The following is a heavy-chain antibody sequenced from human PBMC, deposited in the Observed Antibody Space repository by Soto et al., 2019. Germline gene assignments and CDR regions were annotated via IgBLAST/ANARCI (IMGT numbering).Heavy chain of an antibody. Sequence: TSETLSLTCTVSGGSISSSSYYWGWIRQPPGKGLEWIGSIYYSGSTYYNPSLKSRVTISVDTSKNQFSLKLSSVTAADTAVYYCARQYSWFDPWGQGTLVTVSS. J-gene: IGHJ5*02. V-gene: IGHV4-39*01. D-gene: IGHD5-12*01. CDR3: ARQYSWFDP. CDR1: GGSISSSSYY. CDR2: IYYSGST.